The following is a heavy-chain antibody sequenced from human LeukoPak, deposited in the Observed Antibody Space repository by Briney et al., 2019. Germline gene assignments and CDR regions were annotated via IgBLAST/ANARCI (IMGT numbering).Heavy chain of an antibody. CDR2: ISRSSGVT. D-gene: IGHD5-18*01. CDR3: ARARGYSYGYSDF. Sequence: GGSLRLSCAGSGFSFSNYSMNWVRRAPGRGLEWLSYISRSSGVTDYADSVKGRFTITRDNAKNSLYLEMTSLRADDTAVYYCARARGYSYGYSDFWGQGTLVTVSS. CDR1: GFSFSNYS. V-gene: IGHV3-48*01. J-gene: IGHJ4*02.